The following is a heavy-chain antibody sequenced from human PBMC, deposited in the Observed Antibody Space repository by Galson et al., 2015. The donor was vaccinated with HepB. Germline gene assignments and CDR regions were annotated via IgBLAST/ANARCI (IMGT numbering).Heavy chain of an antibody. J-gene: IGHJ2*01. Sequence: ETLSLTCSVSGGSITNYHWSWIRQPPGKGLEWIGYVIDSGRTDYNPSLKSRVTISVDTSKNQFSLKLRSVTAADTAVYYCARFARTMEWDDQDWYFDFWGRGTLVTVSS. CDR1: GGSITNYH. CDR3: ARFARTMEWDDQDWYFDF. D-gene: IGHD3-3*01. CDR2: VIDSGRT. V-gene: IGHV4-59*01.